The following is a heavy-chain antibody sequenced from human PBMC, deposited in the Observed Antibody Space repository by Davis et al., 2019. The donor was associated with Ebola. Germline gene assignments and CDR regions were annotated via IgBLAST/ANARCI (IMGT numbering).Heavy chain of an antibody. Sequence: ASVKVSCKASGYTFTSYGISWVRQAPGQGLEWMGWMNPNSGNTNYAQKFQGRVTMTRDTSISTTYLELSSLRSDDTAMYYCARELLVTGYKCADYWGQGTLVTVSS. D-gene: IGHD3-9*01. J-gene: IGHJ4*02. CDR2: MNPNSGNT. CDR1: GYTFTSYG. V-gene: IGHV1-2*02. CDR3: ARELLVTGYKCADY.